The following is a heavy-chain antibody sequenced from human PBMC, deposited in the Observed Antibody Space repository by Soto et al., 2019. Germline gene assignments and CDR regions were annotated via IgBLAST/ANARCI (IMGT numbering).Heavy chain of an antibody. CDR1: GGSVSDYA. CDR2: IIPMLGIA. Sequence: QVQLVQSGAEVKKPGSSVKVSCQASGGSVSDYAISWVRQAPGQGLEWMGGIIPMLGIADNAQKFQGRVIITAEEYTSTGYMELNSVRSEDTAVYYCARDGDYYDSSGFQRDYHYYGMDGWGQGTTVTVAS. V-gene: IGHV1-69*01. CDR3: ARDGDYYDSSGFQRDYHYYGMDG. J-gene: IGHJ6*02. D-gene: IGHD3-22*01.